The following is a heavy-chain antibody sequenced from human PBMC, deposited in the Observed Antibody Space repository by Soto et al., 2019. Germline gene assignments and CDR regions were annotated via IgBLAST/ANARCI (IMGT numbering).Heavy chain of an antibody. J-gene: IGHJ6*02. V-gene: IGHV1-69*01. D-gene: IGHD3-10*01. CDR3: ARVLYYGSGSYSPYGMDV. CDR1: GVSFNNNG. Sequence: QVQLVQSGAEVKKPGSSVKVSCKTSGVSFNNNGIGWVRQAPGHGLEWMGGVSPPFRTSNYARKSQGRISITADASTDTDNMELSSLTSEDTAQYYCARVLYYGSGSYSPYGMDVWGQGTTVTVSS. CDR2: VSPPFRTS.